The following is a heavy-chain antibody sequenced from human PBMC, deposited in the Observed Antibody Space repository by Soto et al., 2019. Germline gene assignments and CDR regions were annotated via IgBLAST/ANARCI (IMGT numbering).Heavy chain of an antibody. V-gene: IGHV3-74*01. CDR3: ARGGKGAYYVDG. J-gene: IGHJ6*03. CDR2: IKSDGGSA. D-gene: IGHD2-21*01. CDR1: GFTFSDFW. Sequence: EVQLVESGGGLVQPGGSLRLSCAASGFTFSDFWLHWVRQAPEKGLVWVSRIKSDGGSANYADSVKGRFTIFRDNAKNTVYLQMDSLRAEDTAVYYCARGGKGAYYVDGWGKGTRVTVSS.